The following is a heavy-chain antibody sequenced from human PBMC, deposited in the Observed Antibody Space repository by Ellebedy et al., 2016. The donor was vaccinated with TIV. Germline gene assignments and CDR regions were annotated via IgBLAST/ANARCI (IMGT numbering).Heavy chain of an antibody. Sequence: SVKVSCKASGATFSGSAISWVRQAPGQGLEWIGGIIAIFGTTKYAQKFQGRLTITADQLTTTSYMELSDLRFEDTAIYYCARHIGYSNGPSEYWGQGSLVTVSS. CDR3: ARHIGYSNGPSEY. J-gene: IGHJ4*02. D-gene: IGHD6-19*01. CDR1: GATFSGSA. V-gene: IGHV1-69*13. CDR2: IIAIFGTT.